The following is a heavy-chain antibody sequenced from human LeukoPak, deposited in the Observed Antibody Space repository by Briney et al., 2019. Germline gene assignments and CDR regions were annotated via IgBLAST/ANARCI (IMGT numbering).Heavy chain of an antibody. CDR1: GGSISSGGYF. J-gene: IGHJ5*02. CDR3: ARGTYSSGWSLGFDP. D-gene: IGHD6-19*01. CDR2: IYYGGST. Sequence: PSETLSLTCTVSGGSISSGGYFWGWIRQHPGKGLEWIGYIYYGGSTYYNPSLKSRLTMSVDASENQFSLRLTSVTAADTAVYYCARGTYSSGWSLGFDPWGQGTLVTVSS. V-gene: IGHV4-31*03.